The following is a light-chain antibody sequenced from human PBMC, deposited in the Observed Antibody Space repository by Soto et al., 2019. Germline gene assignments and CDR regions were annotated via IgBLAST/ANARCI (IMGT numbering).Light chain of an antibody. CDR1: QSISNNY. Sequence: EIVLLQSPGNMPFSPGARGALCCSASQSISNNYLAWYQQKPGQAPRLLIFGASNRATGIPDRFSGSGSGTNFTLTISRLEPEDFVVYSCQQYGSSPGTFGQGTLPAVK. J-gene: IGKJ5*01. V-gene: IGKV3-20*01. CDR3: QQYGSSPGT. CDR2: GAS.